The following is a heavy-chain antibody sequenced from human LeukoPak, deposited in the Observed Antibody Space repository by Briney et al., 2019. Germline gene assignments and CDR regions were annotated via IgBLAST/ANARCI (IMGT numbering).Heavy chain of an antibody. D-gene: IGHD6-13*01. Sequence: GGSLRLSCAASGFTFSKYSMNWVRQAPGKGLEWVSYISITTSTIYYADSVKGRFTISRDNAKNSLYLQMNSLRVEDTAVYYCARETMAASGWFDPWGQGTLVTVSS. CDR1: GFTFSKYS. CDR2: ISITTSTI. V-gene: IGHV3-48*01. CDR3: ARETMAASGWFDP. J-gene: IGHJ5*02.